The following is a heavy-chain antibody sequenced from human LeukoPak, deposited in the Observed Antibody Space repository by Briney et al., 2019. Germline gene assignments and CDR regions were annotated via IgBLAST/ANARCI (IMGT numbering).Heavy chain of an antibody. Sequence: ASVKVSCKASGYTFTSYYMHWVRQAPGQGLEWMGIINPSGGSTSYAQKFQGRVTMTRDTSTSTVYMELSSLRSEDTAVYYCARGATDYYDSNGYYPFDYWGQGTLVTVSS. CDR1: GYTFTSYY. J-gene: IGHJ4*02. D-gene: IGHD3-22*01. CDR2: INPSGGST. CDR3: ARGATDYYDSNGYYPFDY. V-gene: IGHV1-46*01.